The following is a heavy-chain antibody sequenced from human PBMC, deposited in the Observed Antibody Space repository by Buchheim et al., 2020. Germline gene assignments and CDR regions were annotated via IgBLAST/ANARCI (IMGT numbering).Heavy chain of an antibody. V-gene: IGHV3-21*01. CDR3: ARLGWNDFANH. Sequence: EEQLVESGGGLVKPGGSLRLSCAASGFTFSTYSMSWVRQAPGKGLEWVSSINSNSYYIYYTDSVKGRFTISRDNAKNSLYLQMNSLRADDTAVYYCARLGWNDFANHWGQGTL. D-gene: IGHD1-1*01. CDR1: GFTFSTYS. J-gene: IGHJ5*02. CDR2: INSNSYYI.